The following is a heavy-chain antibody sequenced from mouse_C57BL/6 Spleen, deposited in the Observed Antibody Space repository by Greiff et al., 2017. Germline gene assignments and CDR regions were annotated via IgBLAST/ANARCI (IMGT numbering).Heavy chain of an antibody. CDR2: INPSCGYT. V-gene: IGHV1-7*01. D-gene: IGHD2-5*01. CDR1: GFTFTSYW. J-gene: IGHJ4*01. Sequence: VQLLESGAELAKPGASVKLSCTASGFTFTSYWMPWVQQTPGPGLEWIGYINPSCGYTKNNQRLEDKATLTANKSTSTDYMQLSSLKYEDSAVNYCAKSGYSNYGYAMDGWGQGTSVTVSS. CDR3: AKSGYSNYGYAMDG.